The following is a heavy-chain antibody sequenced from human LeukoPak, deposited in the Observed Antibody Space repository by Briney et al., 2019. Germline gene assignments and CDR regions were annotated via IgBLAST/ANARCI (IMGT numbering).Heavy chain of an antibody. CDR3: ATGGSYPDYYTIDY. J-gene: IGHJ4*02. Sequence: GGSLRLSCAASGFTFSSYGMHWVRQAPGKGLEWVAVIWYDGSNKYYADSVKGRFTVSRDNSKNTLYLQMNSLRAEDTAVYYCATGGSYPDYYTIDYWGQGTLVTVSS. V-gene: IGHV3-30*02. D-gene: IGHD3-3*01. CDR1: GFTFSSYG. CDR2: IWYDGSNK.